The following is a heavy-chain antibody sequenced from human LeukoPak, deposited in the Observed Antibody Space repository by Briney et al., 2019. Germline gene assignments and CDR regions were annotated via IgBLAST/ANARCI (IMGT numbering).Heavy chain of an antibody. CDR3: ARGDEWELAVDF. Sequence: ASVKVSCKASGYSFSGYYINWVRQAPGQGLEWMGWIKPNGGDTNYPQKFRGMITMTRDTSISTVYMELKSLTSDDTAVYYCARGDEWELAVDFWGQGTLITVSS. CDR1: GYSFSGYY. J-gene: IGHJ4*02. D-gene: IGHD1-26*01. CDR2: IKPNGGDT. V-gene: IGHV1-2*02.